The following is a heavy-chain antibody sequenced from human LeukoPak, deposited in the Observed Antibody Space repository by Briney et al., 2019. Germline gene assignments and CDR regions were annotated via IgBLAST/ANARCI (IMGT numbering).Heavy chain of an antibody. J-gene: IGHJ4*02. Sequence: GGSLRLSCAASGFTFSSYAMSWVRQAPGKGLEWVSSISRSGESTFYADSVRGRFTISRDNSKNTVSLQMESLRAEDTALYYCAKDYAVGSIDYWGQGTLVTVSS. CDR3: AKDYAVGSIDY. V-gene: IGHV3-23*01. CDR1: GFTFSSYA. CDR2: ISRSGEST. D-gene: IGHD3-16*01.